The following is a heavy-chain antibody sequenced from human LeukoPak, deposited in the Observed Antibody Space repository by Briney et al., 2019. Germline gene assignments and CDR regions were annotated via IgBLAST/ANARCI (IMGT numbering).Heavy chain of an antibody. J-gene: IGHJ4*02. D-gene: IGHD3-10*01. CDR1: GGSFSGYY. CDR3: AREMVRPGGAKDDY. Sequence: PSETLSLTCAVYGGSFSGYYWSWIRLPPGKGLEWIGEINHSGSTNYNPSLKSRVTISVDTSKNQFPLKLSSVTAADTAVYYCAREMVRPGGAKDDYWGQGTLVTVSS. V-gene: IGHV4-34*01. CDR2: INHSGST.